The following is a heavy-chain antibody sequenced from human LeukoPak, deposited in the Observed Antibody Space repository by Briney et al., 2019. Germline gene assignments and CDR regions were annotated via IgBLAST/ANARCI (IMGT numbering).Heavy chain of an antibody. CDR2: ISGNSGYI. J-gene: IGHJ4*02. V-gene: IGHV3-9*01. D-gene: IGHD3-22*01. CDR3: AKVRGTSSSGYFFDY. CDR1: GFTFDNYA. Sequence: GGSLRLSCAASGFTFDNYAMLWVRQAPGKGLEWLSIISGNSGYIGYADSVKGRFTISRDNAKKSLDMQMNSLRAEDTAFYYCAKVRGTSSSGYFFDYWGQGTLVTVSS.